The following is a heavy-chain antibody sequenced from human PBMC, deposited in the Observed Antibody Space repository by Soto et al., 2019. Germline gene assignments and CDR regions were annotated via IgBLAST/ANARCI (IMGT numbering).Heavy chain of an antibody. V-gene: IGHV4-34*01. D-gene: IGHD2-15*01. J-gene: IGHJ5*02. CDR3: ARGFRFCSGGSCYSGGFDP. Sequence: QVQLQQWGAGLLKPSETLSLTCVVYGGSFSGYYWSWIRQPPGKGLEWIGEINHSGSTNYNPSLKSRVTISVDTSKNQFSLKLSSVTAADTAVYYWARGFRFCSGGSCYSGGFDPWGQGTLVTVSS. CDR1: GGSFSGYY. CDR2: INHSGST.